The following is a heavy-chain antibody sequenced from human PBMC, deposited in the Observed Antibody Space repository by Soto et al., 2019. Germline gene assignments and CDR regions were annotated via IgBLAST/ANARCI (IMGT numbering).Heavy chain of an antibody. CDR1: GYTFTRNG. Sequence: QVHLVQSGAEVKKPGASVNVSCKTSGYTFTRNGIRWVPQAPGQGLEWMGWISPKSGSIKYAQKFQGRVIMTTDTSTSTAYMELRSLRSDDTAVYYCVKDRDSNSWPSRDVWGPGTTVTVSS. J-gene: IGHJ6*02. CDR2: ISPKSGSI. V-gene: IGHV1-18*01. D-gene: IGHD3-22*01. CDR3: VKDRDSNSWPSRDV.